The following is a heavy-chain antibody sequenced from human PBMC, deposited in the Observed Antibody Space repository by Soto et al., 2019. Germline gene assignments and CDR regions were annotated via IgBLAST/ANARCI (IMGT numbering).Heavy chain of an antibody. Sequence: EVQVLESGGGLVQPGGSLRLSCAASGFSFGDYAMSWVRQAPGKGLEWVSGISGTGSRTSYADSVRGRFTSSRDNVNNTLSLQMDSLRAEDTAVYYCARGGRYTYGYGDYSYGMDVWGQGTTVTVSS. D-gene: IGHD5-18*01. CDR1: GFSFGDYA. V-gene: IGHV3-23*01. CDR2: ISGTGSRT. J-gene: IGHJ6*02. CDR3: ARGGRYTYGYGDYSYGMDV.